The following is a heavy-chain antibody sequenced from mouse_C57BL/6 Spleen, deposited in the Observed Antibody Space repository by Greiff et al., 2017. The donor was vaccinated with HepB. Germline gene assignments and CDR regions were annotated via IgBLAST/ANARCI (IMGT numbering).Heavy chain of an antibody. D-gene: IGHD3-1*01. CDR3: AREDGPCDY. CDR1: GYTFTSYG. V-gene: IGHV1-81*01. J-gene: IGHJ2*01. Sequence: VQLQQSGAELAGPGASVKLSCKASGYTFTSYGISWVKQRTGQGLEWIGEIYPRSGNTYYNEKFKGKATLTADKSSSTAYMELRSLTLEDSAVYFCAREDGPCDYWGQGTTLTVCS. CDR2: IYPRSGNT.